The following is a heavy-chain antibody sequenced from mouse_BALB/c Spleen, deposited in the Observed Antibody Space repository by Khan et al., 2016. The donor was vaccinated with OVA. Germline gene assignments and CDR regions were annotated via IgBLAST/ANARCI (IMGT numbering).Heavy chain of an antibody. CDR2: IWGDGST. V-gene: IGHV2-3*01. Sequence: QVQLKESGPGLVAPSQSLSITCTVSGFSLTSYGVNWVRQPPGKGLEWLGVIWGDGSTHYHSALISRLSISKDKPKSQVFLKMNSLQTDATATYCCCYVKSTGGYYAMDYWGQGTSVTVSS. D-gene: IGHD1-1*01. CDR1: GFSLTSYG. J-gene: IGHJ4*01. CDR3: CYVKSTGGYYAMDY.